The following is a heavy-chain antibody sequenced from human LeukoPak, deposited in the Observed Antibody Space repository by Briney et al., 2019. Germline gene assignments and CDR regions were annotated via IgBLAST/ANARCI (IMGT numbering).Heavy chain of an antibody. CDR3: TRSMVATKPWGLDV. Sequence: PGESLKISCKGSGYTFASHWIGWVRQTPEKGLEWMGMIYPGDSDTRYSPSFQGQVTISADRSISTAFLEWSGLKASDTATYYCTRSMVATKPWGLDVWGQGTTVAVTS. CDR2: IYPGDSDT. J-gene: IGHJ6*02. V-gene: IGHV5-51*01. D-gene: IGHD5-24*01. CDR1: GYTFASHW.